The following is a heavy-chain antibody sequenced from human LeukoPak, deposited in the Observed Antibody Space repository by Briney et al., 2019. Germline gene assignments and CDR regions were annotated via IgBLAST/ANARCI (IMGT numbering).Heavy chain of an antibody. J-gene: IGHJ4*02. V-gene: IGHV4-39*01. D-gene: IGHD1-26*01. Sequence: SGTLSLTCTVSGGSISSSNHYWGWLRQPPGKGLEWIGSIYSSGSTYYNPSLKSRVTISVDTPKNQFSLKLSSVTAADTAVYYCARRYSGSYRGFVYWGQGTVVTVSS. CDR1: GGSISSSNHY. CDR2: IYSSGST. CDR3: ARRYSGSYRGFVY.